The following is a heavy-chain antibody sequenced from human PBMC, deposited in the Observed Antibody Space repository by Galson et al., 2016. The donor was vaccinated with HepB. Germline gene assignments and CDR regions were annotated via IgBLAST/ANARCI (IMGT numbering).Heavy chain of an antibody. CDR3: ARDQGAGGANYYLAMAV. D-gene: IGHD4/OR15-4a*01. CDR1: GFTFRISA. Sequence: SLRLSCAVSGFTFRISAMHWVRQAPGKGLEWVAVISDDGSFKDYADSVKGRFTISRDNSKNTLYLQMNRLRAEDTAVYFCARDQGAGGANYYLAMAVWGQGTTVTVSS. J-gene: IGHJ6*02. V-gene: IGHV3-30-3*01. CDR2: ISDDGSFK.